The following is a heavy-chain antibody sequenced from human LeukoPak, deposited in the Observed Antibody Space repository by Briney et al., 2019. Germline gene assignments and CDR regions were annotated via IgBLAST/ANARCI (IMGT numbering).Heavy chain of an antibody. V-gene: IGHV3-30*02. CDR3: AKDRGHWKYFEY. Sequence: AGGSLRLSSAASGFTFSSHGMHWGRQAPGKGLGWVAFIRYDGSDKYYGDSVKGRFTISRETSKNTFSLRMNSLRGEDTVLYYVAKDRGHWKYFEYWGQGTLVTVSS. D-gene: IGHD1-1*01. J-gene: IGHJ4*02. CDR1: GFTFSSHG. CDR2: IRYDGSDK.